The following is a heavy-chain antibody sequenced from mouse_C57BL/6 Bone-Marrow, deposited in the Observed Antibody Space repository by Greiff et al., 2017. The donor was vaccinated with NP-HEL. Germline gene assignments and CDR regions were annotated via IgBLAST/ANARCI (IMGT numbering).Heavy chain of an antibody. Sequence: EVKLVESGGGLVKPGGSLKLSCAASGFTFSSYAMSWVRQTPEKRLEWVATISDGGSYTYYPDNVKGRFTISRDNAKNNLYLQMSHLKSEDTAMYYCARVHYYGSSFPDWYFDVWGTGTTVTVSS. D-gene: IGHD1-1*01. CDR2: ISDGGSYT. CDR3: ARVHYYGSSFPDWYFDV. V-gene: IGHV5-4*03. J-gene: IGHJ1*03. CDR1: GFTFSSYA.